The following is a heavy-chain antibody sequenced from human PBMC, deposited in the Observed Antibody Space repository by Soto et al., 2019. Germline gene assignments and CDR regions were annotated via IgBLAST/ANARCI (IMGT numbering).Heavy chain of an antibody. CDR1: DDSITSGAYY. J-gene: IGHJ4*02. D-gene: IGHD3-10*01. V-gene: IGHV4-39*01. CDR2: IQYRGST. CDR3: AGMSWFGDLLFDY. Sequence: TSETLSLTCTVSDDSITSGAYYWGLIRQPPGKGLEWIGTIQYRGSTYYNPSLKSRVTMSLDTSKNQYSLRLSSVTAADTAVYFCAGMSWFGDLLFDYWGPGTLVTVSS.